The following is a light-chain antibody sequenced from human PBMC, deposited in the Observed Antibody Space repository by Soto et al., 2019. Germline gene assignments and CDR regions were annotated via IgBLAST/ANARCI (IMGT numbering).Light chain of an antibody. CDR2: GVS. CDR1: QSVSSD. Sequence: EIVMTQSPANLSASPGERATLSCRTSQSVSSDLAWYQQKPGQAHRLLIYGVSTRASGVSARFSGSGSGTEFTLTISSLQSEDAAVYYCQQYNNWPPITFGQGTRLEIK. CDR3: QQYNNWPPIT. J-gene: IGKJ5*01. V-gene: IGKV3-15*01.